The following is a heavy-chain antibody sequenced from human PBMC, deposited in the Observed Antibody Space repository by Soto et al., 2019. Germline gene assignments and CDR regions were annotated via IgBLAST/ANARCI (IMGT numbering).Heavy chain of an antibody. V-gene: IGHV4-34*01. CDR2: INHSGST. J-gene: IGHJ4*02. D-gene: IGHD3-10*01. CDR1: GGSFSGYY. Sequence: QVQLQQWGAGLLKPSETLSLTCAVYGGSFSGYYWSWIRQPPGKGLEWIGEINHSGSTNYNPSLKRRVTISVDTSKNQFSLQLSSVTAADTAVYYCAIISTMVRGVIITVFDYRGQGTLVTVSS. CDR3: AIISTMVRGVIITVFDY.